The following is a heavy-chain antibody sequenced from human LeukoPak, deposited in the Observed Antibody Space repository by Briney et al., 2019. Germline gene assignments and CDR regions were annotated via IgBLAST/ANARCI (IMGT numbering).Heavy chain of an antibody. CDR3: ASQGSVDTHWFDP. Sequence: SQTLSLTCTVSGGSISSGSYYWSWIRQPAGKGLEWIGRIYTSGSTNYNPSLKSRVTISVDTSKNQFSLKLSSVTAADTAVYYCASQGSVDTHWFDPWGQGTLVTVSS. J-gene: IGHJ5*02. CDR1: GGSISSGSYY. CDR2: IYTSGST. D-gene: IGHD5-18*01. V-gene: IGHV4-61*02.